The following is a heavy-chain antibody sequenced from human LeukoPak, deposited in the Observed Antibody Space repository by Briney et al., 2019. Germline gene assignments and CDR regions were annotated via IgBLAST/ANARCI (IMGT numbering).Heavy chain of an antibody. CDR3: ARDQANTAMVSFDY. V-gene: IGHV3-30-3*01. D-gene: IGHD5-18*01. J-gene: IGHJ4*02. CDR1: GFTFSSYA. Sequence: GGSLRLSCAASGFTFSSYAMHWVRQAPGKGLEGVAVISYDGSNKYYADSVKGRFTISRDNSKNTLYLQMNSLRAEDTAVYYCARDQANTAMVSFDYWGQGTLVTVSS. CDR2: ISYDGSNK.